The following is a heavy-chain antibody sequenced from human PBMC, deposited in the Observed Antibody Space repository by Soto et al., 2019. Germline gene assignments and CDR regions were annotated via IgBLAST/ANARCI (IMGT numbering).Heavy chain of an antibody. V-gene: IGHV3-23*01. D-gene: IGHD6-6*01. Sequence: EVQLLESGGGLVQPGGSLRLSCAASGFTFSSYAMSWVRQAPGKGLEWVSAISGSGGSTYYAYSVKGRFTISSDKSKNTLYLQMNSLRAEDTAVYYCAKSVWDSSGYYFDYWGQGTLVTVSS. CDR1: GFTFSSYA. CDR3: AKSVWDSSGYYFDY. J-gene: IGHJ4*02. CDR2: ISGSGGST.